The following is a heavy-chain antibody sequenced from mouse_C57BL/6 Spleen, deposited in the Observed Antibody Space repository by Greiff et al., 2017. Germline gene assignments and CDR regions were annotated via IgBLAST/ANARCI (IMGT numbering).Heavy chain of an antibody. CDR2: IRNKANGYTT. Sequence: EVKLVESGGGLVQPGGSLSLSCAASGFTFTDYYMSWVRQPPGKALEWLGFIRNKANGYTTEYSASVKGRFTISRDNSQRILYLQMNALRAEDSATYYCARPLTTGAWFAYWGQGTLVTVSA. D-gene: IGHD1-1*01. V-gene: IGHV7-3*01. CDR1: GFTFTDYY. J-gene: IGHJ3*01. CDR3: ARPLTTGAWFAY.